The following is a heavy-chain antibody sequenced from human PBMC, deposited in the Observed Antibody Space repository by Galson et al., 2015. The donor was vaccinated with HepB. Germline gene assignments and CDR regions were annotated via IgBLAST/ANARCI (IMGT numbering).Heavy chain of an antibody. CDR1: GYSFTSYW. V-gene: IGHV5-51*01. CDR3: ATAGGRFGELHVVDY. J-gene: IGHJ4*02. D-gene: IGHD3-10*01. Sequence: QSGAEVKKPRESLKISCKGSGYSFTSYWIGWVRQMPGKGLEWMGIIYPGDSDTRYSPSFQGQVTISADKSINTAYLQWSSLKASDTAMYYCATAGGRFGELHVVDYWGQGTLVTVSS. CDR2: IYPGDSDT.